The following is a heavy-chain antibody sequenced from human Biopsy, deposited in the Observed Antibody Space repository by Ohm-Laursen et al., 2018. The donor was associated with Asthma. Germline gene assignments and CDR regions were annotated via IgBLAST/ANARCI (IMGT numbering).Heavy chain of an antibody. J-gene: IGHJ4*02. CDR2: IYYSGST. CDR1: GGSISSSSYY. V-gene: IGHV4-39*01. CDR3: VSPPGY. Sequence: GTLSLTCTVSGGSISSSSYYWGWIRRPPGKGLEFIGTIYYSGSTHYNPSLKSRVTLSVDASKNQLSLKLTSVTAADTAVYYCVSPPGYWGQGTRVTVSS.